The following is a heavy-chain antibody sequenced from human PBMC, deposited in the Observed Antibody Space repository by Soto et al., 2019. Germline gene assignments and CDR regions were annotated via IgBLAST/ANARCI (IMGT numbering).Heavy chain of an antibody. J-gene: IGHJ4*02. D-gene: IGHD2-2*01. CDR1: GGSVNSYF. Sequence: SETLSLTCTVSGGSVNSYFWSWTRQSPEKGLEWIGYIYSSGSTNYNPSLKSRVTISVDTSKNQFSLKLSSVTAADTAVYYCARQYCSSTRCYHYFDYWGQGTLVTVS. CDR3: ARQYCSSTRCYHYFDY. V-gene: IGHV4-59*08. CDR2: IYSSGST.